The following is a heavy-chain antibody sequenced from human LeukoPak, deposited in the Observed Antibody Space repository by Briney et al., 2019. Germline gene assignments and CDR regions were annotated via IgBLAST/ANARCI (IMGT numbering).Heavy chain of an antibody. J-gene: IGHJ4*02. CDR3: ARLWIQLRDY. CDR1: GFTVSSNY. Sequence: GGSLRLSCAASGFTVSSNYMSWVRQAPGKGPEWVSVIYSGGSTYYADSVKGRFTISRDNSKNTLYLQMNSLRAEDTAVYYCARLWIQLRDYWGQGTLVTVSS. D-gene: IGHD5-18*01. CDR2: IYSGGST. V-gene: IGHV3-53*01.